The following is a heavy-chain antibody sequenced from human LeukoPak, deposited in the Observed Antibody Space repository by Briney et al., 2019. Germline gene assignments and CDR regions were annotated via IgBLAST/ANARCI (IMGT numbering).Heavy chain of an antibody. J-gene: IGHJ4*02. CDR2: ISYDGSNK. CDR1: GLTFSTYT. Sequence: GGSLRLSCAASGLTFSTYTMHWVRQAPGKGLEWVAVISYDGSNKNYADSVKGRFTISRDNSKNTLYLEMNSLRAEDTAVYYCVNQPVGYWGQGTLVTVSS. CDR3: VNQPVGY. D-gene: IGHD1-26*01. V-gene: IGHV3-30-3*01.